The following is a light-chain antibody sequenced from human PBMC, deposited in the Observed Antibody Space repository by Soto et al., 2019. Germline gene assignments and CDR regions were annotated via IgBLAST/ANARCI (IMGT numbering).Light chain of an antibody. J-gene: IGLJ1*01. CDR2: NNN. V-gene: IGLV1-44*01. CDR3: AAWDVSLNGLYV. CDR1: SSNIGSGT. Sequence: QSVLTQPPSASGTPGQRVTISCSGSSSNIGSGTVNWYQQLPGTAPKLLIYNNNQWPSGVPDRFSGSKSGTSASQAISGLQSEDEADYYCAAWDVSLNGLYVFGTGTKLTVL.